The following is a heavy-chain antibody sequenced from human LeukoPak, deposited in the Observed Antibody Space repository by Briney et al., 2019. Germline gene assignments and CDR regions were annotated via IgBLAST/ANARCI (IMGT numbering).Heavy chain of an antibody. CDR2: ISGSGGNT. Sequence: PGGSLRLSCAASGFTFSSYAMHWVRQAPGKGLEWVSAISGSGGNTYYADSVKGRFTISRDNSKNTLYLQMNSLRAEDTAVYYCAKGSGYYDSSGSTLYYFDYWGQGTLVTVSS. D-gene: IGHD3-22*01. V-gene: IGHV3-23*01. CDR3: AKGSGYYDSSGSTLYYFDY. CDR1: GFTFSSYA. J-gene: IGHJ4*02.